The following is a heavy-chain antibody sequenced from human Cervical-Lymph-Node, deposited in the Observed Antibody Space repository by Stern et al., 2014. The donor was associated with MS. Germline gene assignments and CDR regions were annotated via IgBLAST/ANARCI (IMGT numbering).Heavy chain of an antibody. CDR3: ASDSSGYYLSFDY. Sequence: QLKLQESGPGLVKPSETLSLTCTVSGGSVSSGSYYWSWIRKPPGKGLEWIGYIYYSWSNHYNHSLKSRVTISVDTSNNQFSLKLSSVTAADTAVYYCASDSSGYYLSFDYWGQGTLVTVSS. J-gene: IGHJ4*02. CDR2: IYYSWSN. V-gene: IGHV4-61*01. CDR1: GGSVSSGSYY. D-gene: IGHD3-22*01.